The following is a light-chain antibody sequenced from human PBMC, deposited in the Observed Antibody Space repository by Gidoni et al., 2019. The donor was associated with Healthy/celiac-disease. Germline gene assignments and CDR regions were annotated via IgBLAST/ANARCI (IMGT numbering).Light chain of an antibody. Sequence: IQKTPSTLSLSASVGDRVTITCRASQSISSYLNWYQQKPGKAPKLLIYAAASLQSGVPTRFSGSGSGTDFTLTISSLQPEDFATYYCQQSYSTPPENTFGQGTKLEIK. J-gene: IGKJ2*01. CDR1: QSISSY. CDR2: AAA. V-gene: IGKV1-39*01. CDR3: QQSYSTPPENT.